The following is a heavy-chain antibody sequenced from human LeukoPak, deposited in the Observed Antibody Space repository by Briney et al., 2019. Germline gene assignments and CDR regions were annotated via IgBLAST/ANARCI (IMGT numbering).Heavy chain of an antibody. V-gene: IGHV5-51*01. CDR2: IYPGDSDT. CDR1: GYSSTSYW. J-gene: IGHJ4*02. D-gene: IGHD3-16*02. CDR3: ARQYYDYVWGSYRLDY. Sequence: GESLKISCKGSGYSSTSYWIGWVRQMPGKGLEWMGIIYPGDSDTRYSPSFQGQVTISADKSISTAYLQWSSLKASDTAMYYCARQYYDYVWGSYRLDYWGQGTLVTVSS.